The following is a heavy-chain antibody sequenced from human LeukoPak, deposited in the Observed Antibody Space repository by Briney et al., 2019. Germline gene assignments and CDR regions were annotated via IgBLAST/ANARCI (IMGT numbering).Heavy chain of an antibody. CDR3: AREWDNCGGDCYPPGYAFDI. Sequence: GRSPRLSCAASGFTFSSYGMHWVRQAPGKGLEWVAVIWYDGSNKYYADSVKGRFTISRDNSKNTLYLQMNSLRAEDTAVYYCAREWDNCGGDCYPPGYAFDIWGQGTMVTVSS. CDR2: IWYDGSNK. V-gene: IGHV3-33*01. J-gene: IGHJ3*02. D-gene: IGHD2-21*02. CDR1: GFTFSSYG.